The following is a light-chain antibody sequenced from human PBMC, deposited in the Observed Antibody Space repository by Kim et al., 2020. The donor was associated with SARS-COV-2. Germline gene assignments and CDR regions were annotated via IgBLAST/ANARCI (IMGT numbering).Light chain of an antibody. CDR3: SSYTSSDSYV. J-gene: IGLJ1*01. CDR2: DVS. CDR1: SSDVGGYNY. Sequence: LTQPASVSGSPGQSVTISCTGTSSDVGGYNYVSWYQQHPGKAPKLMIYDVSNRPSGVSNRFSGSKSGNTASLAISGLQAEDEADYYCSSYTSSDSYV. V-gene: IGLV2-14*03.